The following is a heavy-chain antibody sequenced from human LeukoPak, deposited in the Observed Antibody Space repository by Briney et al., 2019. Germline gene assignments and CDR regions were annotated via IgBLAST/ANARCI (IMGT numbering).Heavy chain of an antibody. J-gene: IGHJ4*02. CDR1: GFTFSNAW. D-gene: IGHD3-3*01. Sequence: GGSLRLSCAASGFTFSNAWMSWVRQAPVKGLEWVGRIKSKADGGTTDYAAPVKGRFTISRDDSKNALYLQMDSLKTEDTAVFYCTTLSWSGYLDYWGQGTLVTVSS. CDR2: IKSKADGGTT. V-gene: IGHV3-15*01. CDR3: TTLSWSGYLDY.